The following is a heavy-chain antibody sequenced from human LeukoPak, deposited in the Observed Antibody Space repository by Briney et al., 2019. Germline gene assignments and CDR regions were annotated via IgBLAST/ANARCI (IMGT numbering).Heavy chain of an antibody. Sequence: SETLSLICTVSGASISDFYWSWIRLPPGKGVEWIGYIYYSGSTNYNPSLKSRVTISKDTSKKWVSLKLTSVTAADTAVYYCARGSNWFDHWGQGILVTVSS. CDR1: GASISDFY. CDR2: IYYSGST. D-gene: IGHD6-6*01. CDR3: ARGSNWFDH. V-gene: IGHV4-59*01. J-gene: IGHJ5*02.